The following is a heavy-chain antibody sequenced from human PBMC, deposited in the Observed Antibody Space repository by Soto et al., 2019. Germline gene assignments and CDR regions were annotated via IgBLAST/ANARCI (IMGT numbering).Heavy chain of an antibody. D-gene: IGHD3-22*01. CDR1: GFTFGTYA. CDR3: AKKLGYSNSRGYYPGAFDY. V-gene: IGHV3-23*01. J-gene: IGHJ4*02. CDR2: LSSSGGNT. Sequence: EVHLLESGGYLVQPGGSLRLSCAASGFTFGTYAMAWVRQAPGRGLEWVSALSSSGGNTYYADSVKGRFTISRDNSKNTLYLQINSLRAEDTAVYYCAKKLGYSNSRGYYPGAFDYWGQGTPVTVSS.